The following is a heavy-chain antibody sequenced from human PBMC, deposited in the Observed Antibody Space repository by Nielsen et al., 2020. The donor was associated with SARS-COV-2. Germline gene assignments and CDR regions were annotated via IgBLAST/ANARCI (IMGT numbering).Heavy chain of an antibody. J-gene: IGHJ4*02. D-gene: IGHD5-24*01. CDR1: GFTFSDYY. CDR3: AREGRKLPLDY. Sequence: SCAGSGFTFSDYYMSWIRQAPGKGLEWISYIRSGSTYTNYADSVKGRFTISRDDAKNSLYLQMNSLRAEDTAVYYCAREGRKLPLDYWGQGTLVTVSS. CDR2: IRSGSTYT. V-gene: IGHV3-11*05.